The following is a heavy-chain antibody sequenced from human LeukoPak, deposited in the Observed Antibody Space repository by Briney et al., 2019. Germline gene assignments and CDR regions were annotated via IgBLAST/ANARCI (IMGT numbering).Heavy chain of an antibody. Sequence: PSETLSLTCAVYGVYFRGYYWRWIRQPPGKGLEWIGEINHSGSTNYNPSLKSRVTISVDTSKNQFSLKLSSVTAADTAVYYCARGLAYGDYGRYFDYWGQGTLVTVSS. CDR1: GVYFRGYY. CDR3: ARGLAYGDYGRYFDY. D-gene: IGHD4-17*01. J-gene: IGHJ4*02. V-gene: IGHV4-34*01. CDR2: INHSGST.